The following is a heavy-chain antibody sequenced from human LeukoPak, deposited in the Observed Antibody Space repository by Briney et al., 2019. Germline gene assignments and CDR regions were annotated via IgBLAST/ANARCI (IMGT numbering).Heavy chain of an antibody. V-gene: IGHV1-18*01. CDR3: ARGGSSSRRGDDAFDM. Sequence: ASVKVSCKASGYKFTNYAMNWVRQAPGQGLEWMGWISAYNGNTEYAQEFQGRVTLATDASTSTAYMELRSLTSDDTAVYFCARGGSSSRRGDDAFDMWGQGTMVTVSS. D-gene: IGHD6-13*01. CDR1: GYKFTNYA. CDR2: ISAYNGNT. J-gene: IGHJ3*02.